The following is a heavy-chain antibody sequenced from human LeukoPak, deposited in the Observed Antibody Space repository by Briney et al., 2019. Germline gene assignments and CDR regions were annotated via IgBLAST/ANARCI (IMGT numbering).Heavy chain of an antibody. J-gene: IGHJ5*02. Sequence: GGSLRLSCAASGFTFSSYSMNWVRQAPGEGLEWVSSISSSSSYIYYADSVKGRFTISRDNAKNSLYLQMNSLRAEDTAVYYCARDYWFGEFSLNWFDPWGQGTLVTVSS. CDR2: ISSSSSYI. CDR3: ARDYWFGEFSLNWFDP. D-gene: IGHD3-10*01. V-gene: IGHV3-21*01. CDR1: GFTFSSYS.